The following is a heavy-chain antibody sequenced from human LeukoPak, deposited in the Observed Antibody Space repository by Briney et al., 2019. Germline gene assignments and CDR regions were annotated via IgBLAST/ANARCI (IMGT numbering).Heavy chain of an antibody. CDR2: ITKYDGRL. D-gene: IGHD5-24*01. CDR1: GFGVHTFA. Sequence: SGGSLRLSCAVSGFGVHTFAMSWVRQAPGKGLEWLASITKYDGRLYYADSVRGRFTISRDTSQNELYLQMNSLRADDSAIYYCAKDHSADGWPTFEYWGRGTLVTVSS. CDR3: AKDHSADGWPTFEY. V-gene: IGHV3-23*01. J-gene: IGHJ4*02.